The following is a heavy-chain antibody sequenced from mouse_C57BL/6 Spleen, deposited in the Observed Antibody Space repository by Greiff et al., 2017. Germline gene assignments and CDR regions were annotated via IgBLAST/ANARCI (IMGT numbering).Heavy chain of an antibody. CDR1: GFTFSDYG. D-gene: IGHD1-1*01. V-gene: IGHV5-17*01. J-gene: IGHJ1*03. CDR2: IISGSSTI. Sequence: EVKVEESGGGLVKPGGSLKLSCAASGFTFSDYGMHWVRQAPAKGLEWVAYIISGSSTIYYADTVKGRFTISRDNAKNTLFLQMTSLRSEDTAMYYCARGNYGSPRWYFDVWGTGTMVTVSA. CDR3: ARGNYGSPRWYFDV.